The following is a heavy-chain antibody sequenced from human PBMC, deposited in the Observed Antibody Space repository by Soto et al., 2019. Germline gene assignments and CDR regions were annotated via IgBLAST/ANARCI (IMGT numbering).Heavy chain of an antibody. CDR1: AYTFTRYY. Sequence: ASVKVSCKASAYTFTRYYMNWVRQAPGQGLEWMGWINPNSGSTNYAQKFQGWVTMTRDTSISTAYMELSRLRSDDTAVYYCARDARGDEAPMDYWGQGTLVTVSS. CDR2: INPNSGST. J-gene: IGHJ4*02. CDR3: ARDARGDEAPMDY. V-gene: IGHV1-2*04. D-gene: IGHD3-10*01.